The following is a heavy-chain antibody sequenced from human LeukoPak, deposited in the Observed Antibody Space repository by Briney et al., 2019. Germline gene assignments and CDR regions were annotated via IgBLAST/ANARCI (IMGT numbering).Heavy chain of an antibody. V-gene: IGHV3-11*04. Sequence: PRGSLRLSCAASGFTPSAYYMSWIRRAPGTGLEWVSDISSSGSTIYSADSVKGRFTIFRDNAKNSLYLQMNSLRAEDTAVYYCARPTEGYAFDMWGQGTMVTVSS. D-gene: IGHD5-18*01. J-gene: IGHJ3*02. CDR2: ISSSGSTI. CDR3: ARPTEGYAFDM. CDR1: GFTPSAYY.